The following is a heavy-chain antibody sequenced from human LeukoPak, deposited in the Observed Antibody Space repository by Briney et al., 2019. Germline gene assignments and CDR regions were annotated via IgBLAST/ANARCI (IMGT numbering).Heavy chain of an antibody. CDR1: GFTFSSYA. J-gene: IGHJ5*02. CDR2: VDGGGGGT. D-gene: IGHD3-10*01. V-gene: IGHV3-23*01. CDR3: AKDTVREWNWFDP. Sequence: PGGSLRLSCAASGFTFSSYAMTWVRQAPGRGLEWVSSVDGGGGGTYYADSVKGRFTISRDNSKNTLYLQMNSLRAEDTAVYYCAKDTVREWNWFDPWGQGTLVTVSS.